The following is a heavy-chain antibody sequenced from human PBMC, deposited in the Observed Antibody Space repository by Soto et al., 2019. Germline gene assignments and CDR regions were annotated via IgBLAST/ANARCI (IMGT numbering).Heavy chain of an antibody. CDR1: GFSFISYW. CDR2: INIDGSST. V-gene: IGHV3-74*01. CDR3: ASSYYYDSSAYYFLGY. Sequence: WGSLRLSCAASGFSFISYWMHFVRQSPGKGLVWVSRINIDGSSTNYADSVKGRFTISRDNAKNTLYLQMISLRAEDTALYYCASSYYYDSSAYYFLGYWGQGTLVTVSS. J-gene: IGHJ4*02. D-gene: IGHD3-22*01.